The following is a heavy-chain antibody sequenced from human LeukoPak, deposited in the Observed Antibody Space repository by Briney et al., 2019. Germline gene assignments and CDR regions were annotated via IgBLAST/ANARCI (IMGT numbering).Heavy chain of an antibody. V-gene: IGHV3-21*01. CDR2: ISSSSSYI. Sequence: GGSLRLSCAASGFTFSSYSMNWVRQAPGKGLEWVSSISSSSSYIYYADSVKGRFTISRDNAKNSLYLQMNSLRAEDTAVYYCASRNYGSGSYLGYWRQGTLVTVSS. CDR3: ASRNYGSGSYLGY. D-gene: IGHD3-10*01. CDR1: GFTFSSYS. J-gene: IGHJ4*02.